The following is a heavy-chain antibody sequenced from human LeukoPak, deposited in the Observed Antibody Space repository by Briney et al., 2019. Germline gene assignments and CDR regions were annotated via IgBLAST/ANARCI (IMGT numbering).Heavy chain of an antibody. J-gene: IGHJ6*03. D-gene: IGHD3-10*01. CDR2: SIPIFGTA. Sequence: SVKVSCKASGGTFSSYAISWVRQAPGQGLEWMGGSIPIFGTANYAQKFQGRVTITADESTSTAYMELSSLRSEDTAVYYCARDGPRGNCMDVWGKGTTVTVSS. CDR3: ARDGPRGNCMDV. V-gene: IGHV1-69*13. CDR1: GGTFSSYA.